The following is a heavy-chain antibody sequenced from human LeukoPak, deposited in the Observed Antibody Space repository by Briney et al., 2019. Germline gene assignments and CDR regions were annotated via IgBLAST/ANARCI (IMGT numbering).Heavy chain of an antibody. D-gene: IGHD6-13*01. J-gene: IGHJ4*02. CDR2: ISYDGSNK. V-gene: IGHV3-30*03. CDR3: AIPQGDSSSSWYFDY. CDR1: GFTFSSYG. Sequence: PGRSLRLSCAASGFTFSSYGMHWVRQAPGKGLEWVAVISYDGSNKYYADSVKGRFTISRDNSKNTLYLQMNSLRAEDTAVYYCAIPQGDSSSSWYFDYWGQGTLVTVSS.